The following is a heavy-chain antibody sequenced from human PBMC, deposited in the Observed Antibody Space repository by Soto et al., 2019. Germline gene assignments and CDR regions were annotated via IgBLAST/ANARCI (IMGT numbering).Heavy chain of an antibody. D-gene: IGHD3-10*01. J-gene: IGHJ4*02. CDR3: AIRGLSKSEVRGYFDY. Sequence: EVQLLESGGGLVQPGGSLRLSCAASGFRFSNYAMFWVRQAPGKGLEWVSSITSGGDRTYFADSVKGRFTISRDNSRNTLYLQLNSLRVEDTAVYYCAIRGLSKSEVRGYFDYWGRGTLVTVSS. CDR2: ITSGGDRT. V-gene: IGHV3-23*01. CDR1: GFRFSNYA.